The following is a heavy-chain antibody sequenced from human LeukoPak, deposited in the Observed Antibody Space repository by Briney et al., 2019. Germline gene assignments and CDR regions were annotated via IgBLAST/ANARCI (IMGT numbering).Heavy chain of an antibody. Sequence: SETLPLTCTVSGGSISSYYWSWIRQPPGKGLEWIGYIYYSGSTNYNPPLKSRVTISVDTSKNQFSLKLSSVTAADTAVYYCANLTGIAAAGPDFAYWGQGTLVTVSS. CDR2: IYYSGST. CDR1: GGSISSYY. J-gene: IGHJ4*02. D-gene: IGHD6-13*01. CDR3: ANLTGIAAAGPDFAY. V-gene: IGHV4-59*08.